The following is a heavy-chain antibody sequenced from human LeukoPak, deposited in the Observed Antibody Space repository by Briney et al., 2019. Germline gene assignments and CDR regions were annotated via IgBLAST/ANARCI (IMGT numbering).Heavy chain of an antibody. V-gene: IGHV4-39*07. J-gene: IGHJ6*03. CDR2: IYYSGSI. CDR1: GGSISSSSYY. CDR3: ARVLLYSYGYMDV. D-gene: IGHD5-18*01. Sequence: PSETLSLTCTVSGGSISSSSYYWGWIRQPPGKGLEWIGNIYYSGSIYYNPSLKSRVTTSVDTSKNQFSLRLTSVTAADTAVYYCARVLLYSYGYMDVWGKGTTVTVSS.